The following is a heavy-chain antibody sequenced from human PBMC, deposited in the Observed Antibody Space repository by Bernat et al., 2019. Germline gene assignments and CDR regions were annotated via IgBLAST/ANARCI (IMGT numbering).Heavy chain of an antibody. D-gene: IGHD6-19*01. Sequence: QVQLQESGPGLVKPSETLSLTCAVSGYSISSGYYWGWIRQPPGKGLEWIGSIYHSGSTYYNPSLKSRVTISVATSKNLFSLKLSSVTAADTAVYYGARDLNDNPYSSGWYGYWGQGTLVTGSS. V-gene: IGHV4-38-2*02. CDR3: ARDLNDNPYSSGWYGY. CDR1: GYSISSGYY. CDR2: IYHSGST. J-gene: IGHJ4*02.